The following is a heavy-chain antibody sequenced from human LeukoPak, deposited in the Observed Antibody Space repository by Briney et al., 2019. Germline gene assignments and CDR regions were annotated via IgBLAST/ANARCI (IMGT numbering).Heavy chain of an antibody. CDR2: ISAYNGNT. CDR3: ARVVGGVVIDY. Sequence: GASVKVSCKASGYTFTGYYMHWVRQAPGQGLEWMGWISAYNGNTNYAQKLQGRVTMTTDTSTSTACMELRSLRSDDTAVYYCARVVGGVVIDYWGQGTLVTVSS. J-gene: IGHJ4*02. D-gene: IGHD3-16*01. CDR1: GYTFTGYY. V-gene: IGHV1-18*04.